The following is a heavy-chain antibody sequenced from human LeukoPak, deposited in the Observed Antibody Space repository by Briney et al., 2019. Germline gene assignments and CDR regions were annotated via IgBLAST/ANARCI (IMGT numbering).Heavy chain of an antibody. V-gene: IGHV1-18*01. Sequence: ASVEVSCKASGYTFTSYGISWVRQAPGQGLEWMGWISAYNGNTNYAQKLQGRVTMTTDTSTSTAYMELRSLRSDDTAVYYCAASIVVVVAATLPDDYWGQGTLVTVSS. CDR2: ISAYNGNT. D-gene: IGHD2-15*01. J-gene: IGHJ4*02. CDR3: AASIVVVVAATLPDDY. CDR1: GYTFTSYG.